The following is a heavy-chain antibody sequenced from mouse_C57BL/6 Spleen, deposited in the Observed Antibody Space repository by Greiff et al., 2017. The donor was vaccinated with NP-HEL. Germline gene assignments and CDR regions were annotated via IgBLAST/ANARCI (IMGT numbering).Heavy chain of an antibody. V-gene: IGHV5-17*01. D-gene: IGHD1-1*01. Sequence: DVQLVESGGGLVKPGGSLKLSCAASGFTFSDYGMHWVRQAPEKGLEWVAYISSGSSTIYYADTVKGRFTISRDNAKNTLFLQMTSLRSEDTAMYYCARGFITTVVANYYAMDYWGQGTSVTVSS. CDR3: ARGFITTVVANYYAMDY. CDR1: GFTFSDYG. CDR2: ISSGSSTI. J-gene: IGHJ4*01.